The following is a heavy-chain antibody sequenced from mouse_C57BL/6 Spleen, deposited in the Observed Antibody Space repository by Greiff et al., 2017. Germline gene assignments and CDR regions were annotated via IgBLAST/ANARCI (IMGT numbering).Heavy chain of an antibody. J-gene: IGHJ2*01. V-gene: IGHV1-15*01. Sequence: VQLQQSGAELVRPGASVTLSCKASGYTFTDYEMHWVKQTPVHGLEWIGAIDPETGGTAYNQKFKGKAILTADKSSSTAYMELRSLTSEDSAVDYCTRSGYYGSSDYWGQGTTLTVSA. D-gene: IGHD1-1*01. CDR3: TRSGYYGSSDY. CDR2: IDPETGGT. CDR1: GYTFTDYE.